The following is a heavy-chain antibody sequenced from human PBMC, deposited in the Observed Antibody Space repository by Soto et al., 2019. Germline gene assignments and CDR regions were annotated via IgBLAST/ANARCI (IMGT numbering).Heavy chain of an antibody. V-gene: IGHV3-33*01. CDR2: IWYDGSNK. Sequence: PGGSLRLSCAASGFTFSSYGMNWVRQAPAKGLEWVAVIWYDGSNKYYADSVKGRFTISRDNSKNTLYLQMNSLRAEDTAVYYFARGAYCSSTSCSDYYYYGMDVWGQGTTVTVSS. D-gene: IGHD2-2*01. J-gene: IGHJ6*02. CDR3: ARGAYCSSTSCSDYYYYGMDV. CDR1: GFTFSSYG.